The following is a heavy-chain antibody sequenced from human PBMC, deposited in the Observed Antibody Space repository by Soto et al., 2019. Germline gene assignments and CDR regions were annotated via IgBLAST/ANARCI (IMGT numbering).Heavy chain of an antibody. CDR2: INHSGST. Sequence: PSETLSLTCAVYGGSFGGYYWSWIRQPPGKGLEWIGEINHSGSTNYNPSLKSRVTISVDTSKNQFSLKLSSVTAADTAVYYCARWYSSSWYGEYYYCGMDVWGQGTTVTVSS. CDR3: ARWYSSSWYGEYYYCGMDV. CDR1: GGSFGGYY. D-gene: IGHD6-13*01. J-gene: IGHJ6*02. V-gene: IGHV4-34*01.